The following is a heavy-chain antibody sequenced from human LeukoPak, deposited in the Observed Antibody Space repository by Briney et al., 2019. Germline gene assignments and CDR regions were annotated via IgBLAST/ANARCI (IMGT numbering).Heavy chain of an antibody. D-gene: IGHD6-13*01. V-gene: IGHV3-49*03. CDR1: GFTFGDYV. Sequence: GGSLRLSCSASGFTFGDYVMSWFRQAPGKGLERVGFIKTKPYGGTAEYAASVKSRFTISRDDSKSIAYLQMNSLKTEDTATYYCTRVIFSSSWYPFDYWGQGTLVTVSS. CDR2: IKTKPYGGTA. J-gene: IGHJ4*02. CDR3: TRVIFSSSWYPFDY.